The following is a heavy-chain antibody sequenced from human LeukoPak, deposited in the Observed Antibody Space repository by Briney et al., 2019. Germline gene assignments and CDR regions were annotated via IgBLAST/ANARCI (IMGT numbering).Heavy chain of an antibody. J-gene: IGHJ4*02. V-gene: IGHV3-30*18. D-gene: IGHD3-10*01. CDR2: ISYDGSNK. Sequence: GRSLRLSCAASGFTFSSYGMHWVRQAPCKGLEWVAVISYDGSNKYYADSVKGRFTISRDNSKNTLYLQMNSLRAEDTAVYYCAKDKGLTMVRGVKEWGQGTLVTVSS. CDR3: AKDKGLTMVRGVKE. CDR1: GFTFSSYG.